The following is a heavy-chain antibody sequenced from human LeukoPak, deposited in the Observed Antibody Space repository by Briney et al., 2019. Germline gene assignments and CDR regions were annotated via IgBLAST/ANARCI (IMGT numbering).Heavy chain of an antibody. CDR1: GGSISNYY. Sequence: SETLSLTCTVSGGSISNYYWSWIRQPPGKGLEWIAYINYSGSTNYNPSLKSRVTISVDTSKNHFSLTLSSVTAADTAVYYCARDVGGSYLIDYWGQGTLVTVSS. D-gene: IGHD1-26*01. CDR3: ARDVGGSYLIDY. J-gene: IGHJ4*02. CDR2: INYSGST. V-gene: IGHV4-59*01.